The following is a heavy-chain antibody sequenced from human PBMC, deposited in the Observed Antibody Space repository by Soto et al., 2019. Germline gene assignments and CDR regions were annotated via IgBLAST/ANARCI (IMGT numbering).Heavy chain of an antibody. J-gene: IGHJ4*02. V-gene: IGHV3-30*18. Sequence: GGSLRLSCSASGFTFSSYGMHWVRQAPGKGLEWVAVISYDGSNKYYADSVKGRFTISRDNSKNTLYLQMNSLRAEDTAVYYCAKEGDTPFDYWGQGTLVTVSS. CDR2: ISYDGSNK. D-gene: IGHD3-9*01. CDR1: GFTFSSYG. CDR3: AKEGDTPFDY.